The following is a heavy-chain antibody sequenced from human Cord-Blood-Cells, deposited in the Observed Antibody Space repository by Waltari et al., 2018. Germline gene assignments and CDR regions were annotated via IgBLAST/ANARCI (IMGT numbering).Heavy chain of an antibody. V-gene: IGHV3-30-3*01. CDR2: ISYDGSNK. D-gene: IGHD3-16*01. Sequence: QVQLVESGGGVVQPGRSLRLSCAASGFTFSSYALHWVRQAPGKGLGWVAGISYDGSNKYYADSVKGRFTISRDKSKNTLYLQMNSLRAEDTAVYYCAREGGGEYFDYWGQGTLVTVSS. J-gene: IGHJ4*02. CDR1: GFTFSSYA. CDR3: AREGGGEYFDY.